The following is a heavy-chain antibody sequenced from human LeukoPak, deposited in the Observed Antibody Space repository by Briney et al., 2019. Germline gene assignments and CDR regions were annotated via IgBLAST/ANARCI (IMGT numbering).Heavy chain of an antibody. Sequence: GGSLRLSCVASGFIFSDYYVTWLRQAPGKGLEWISYISETGTTIHYAASVKGRFTVSRDNTKNSLYLQMNSLRVEDTAVYYCARDAYYYSSDQWGRGTLVTVSS. D-gene: IGHD3-10*01. J-gene: IGHJ4*02. V-gene: IGHV3-11*04. CDR3: ARDAYYYSSDQ. CDR1: GFIFSDYY. CDR2: ISETGTTI.